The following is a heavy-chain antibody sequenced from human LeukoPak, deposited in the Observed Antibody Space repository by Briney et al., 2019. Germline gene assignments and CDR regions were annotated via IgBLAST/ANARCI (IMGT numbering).Heavy chain of an antibody. CDR3: ATSYYFESSGLDAFDI. J-gene: IGHJ3*02. CDR1: GFTFSSYA. CDR2: ISYDGSNK. D-gene: IGHD3-22*01. V-gene: IGHV3-30-3*01. Sequence: GGSLRLSCVASGFTFSSYAMHWVRQAPGKGLEWVAVISYDGSNKYYADSVKGRFTISRDNSKNTLYLQMNSLRAEDTAVYYCATSYYFESSGLDAFDIWGQGTVVTVSS.